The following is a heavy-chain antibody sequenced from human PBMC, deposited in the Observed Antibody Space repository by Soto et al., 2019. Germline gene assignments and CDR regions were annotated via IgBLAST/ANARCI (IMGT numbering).Heavy chain of an antibody. V-gene: IGHV4-39*01. CDR1: GGSISSSSYY. D-gene: IGHD3-10*01. J-gene: IGHJ4*02. CDR2: IYYSGST. Sequence: XETLCLTCTVSGGSISSSSYYWGWIRQPPGKGLEWIGSIYYSGSTYYNPSLKSRVTISVDTSKNQFSLKLSSVTAADTAVYYCGSGSNFDYWGQGTLVTVSS. CDR3: GSGSNFDY.